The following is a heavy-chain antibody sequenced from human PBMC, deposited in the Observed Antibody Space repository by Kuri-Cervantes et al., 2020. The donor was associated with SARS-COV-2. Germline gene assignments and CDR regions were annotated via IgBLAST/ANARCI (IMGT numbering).Heavy chain of an antibody. CDR2: ISSSSSTI. CDR1: RFTFSSYA. CDR3: ARKGGYDSSGYYSRGFDY. J-gene: IGHJ4*02. V-gene: IGHV3-48*01. D-gene: IGHD3-22*01. Sequence: GGSLRLSCAASRFTFSSYAMSWVRQAPGKGLEWVSYISSSSSTIYYADSVKGRFTISRDNAKNSLYLQMNSLRAEDTAVYYCARKGGYDSSGYYSRGFDYWGQGTRVTVSS.